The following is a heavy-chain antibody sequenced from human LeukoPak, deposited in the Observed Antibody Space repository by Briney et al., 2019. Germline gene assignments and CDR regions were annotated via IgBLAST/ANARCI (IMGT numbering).Heavy chain of an antibody. V-gene: IGHV1-2*02. D-gene: IGHD6-19*01. Sequence: GASVKVSCKASGYTFTDYSIHWVRQAPGQGLEWMGWIKPGSGATSYAQKFQGRVTLTRDTSISTGYMDLSRLTSDDTAVYYCARDSGSRGKGYWGQGTLATVSS. CDR1: GYTFTDYS. J-gene: IGHJ4*02. CDR3: ARDSGSRGKGY. CDR2: IKPGSGAT.